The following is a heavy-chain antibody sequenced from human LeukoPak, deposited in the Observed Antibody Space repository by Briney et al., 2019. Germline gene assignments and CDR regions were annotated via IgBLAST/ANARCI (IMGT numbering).Heavy chain of an antibody. Sequence: ASVKVSCKASGGTFSSYAISWVRQAPGQGLERMGGIIPIFGTANYAQKFQGRVTITADESTSTAYMELSSLRSEDTAVYYCARPYSGYDVSAFDIWGQGTMVTVSS. V-gene: IGHV1-69*01. CDR3: ARPYSGYDVSAFDI. CDR2: IIPIFGTA. J-gene: IGHJ3*02. D-gene: IGHD5-12*01. CDR1: GGTFSSYA.